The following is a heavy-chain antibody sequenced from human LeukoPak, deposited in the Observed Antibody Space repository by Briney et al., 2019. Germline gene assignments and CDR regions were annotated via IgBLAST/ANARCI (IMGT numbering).Heavy chain of an antibody. CDR2: TRNKANSYTT. D-gene: IGHD3-22*01. Sequence: GGSLRLSCAASGFTLSDHYMDWVRQGPGKGLEWVGRTRNKANSYTTEYAASVKGRFTISRDDSKNSLYLQMNSLKTEDTAVYYCARGLTYYYDSSGHYYLDYCGQGTLVTVSS. CDR1: GFTLSDHY. V-gene: IGHV3-72*01. CDR3: ARGLTYYYDSSGHYYLDY. J-gene: IGHJ4*02.